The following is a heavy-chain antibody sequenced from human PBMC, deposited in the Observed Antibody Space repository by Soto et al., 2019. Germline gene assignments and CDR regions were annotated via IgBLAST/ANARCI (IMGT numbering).Heavy chain of an antibody. V-gene: IGHV4-59*01. CDR3: AKEGSKDYYYYYAMDV. J-gene: IGHJ6*02. Sequence: SETLSLTCTVSGGSISSYYWSWIRQPPGKGLEWIGYIYYSGSTNYNPSLKSRVTISVDTSKNQFSLKLTSVTAADTAVYYCAKEGSKDYYYYYAMDVWGQGTTVTVSS. CDR2: IYYSGST. CDR1: GGSISSYY.